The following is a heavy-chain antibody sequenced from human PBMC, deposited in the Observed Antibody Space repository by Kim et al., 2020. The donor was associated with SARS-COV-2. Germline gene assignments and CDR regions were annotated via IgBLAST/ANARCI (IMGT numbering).Heavy chain of an antibody. CDR2: IYYSGST. J-gene: IGHJ6*03. V-gene: IGHV4-59*08. CDR1: GGSISSYY. Sequence: SETLSLTCTVSGGSISSYYWSWIRQPPGKGLEWIGYIYYSGSTNYNPSLKSRVTISVDTSKNQFSLKLSSVTAADTAVYYCARVWSDPTGEYYYYYMDVWGKGTTVTVSS. D-gene: IGHD3-3*01. CDR3: ARVWSDPTGEYYYYYMDV.